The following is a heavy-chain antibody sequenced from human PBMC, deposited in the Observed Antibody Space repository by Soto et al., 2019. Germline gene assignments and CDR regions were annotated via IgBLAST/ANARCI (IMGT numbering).Heavy chain of an antibody. V-gene: IGHV4-61*01. D-gene: IGHD1-26*01. Sequence: QVQLQESGPGLMKPSETLSLTCTVSGASVSSGSNYWSWIRQPPGKGLEWIGYIYYSGSTSYNPSLKCRVTISADTAKKQFSLKLSSVAAADTTVYYCARDYASRLGGSGNGFDYWGQGTLVTVSS. CDR1: GASVSSGSNY. CDR2: IYYSGST. J-gene: IGHJ4*02. CDR3: ARDYASRLGGSGNGFDY.